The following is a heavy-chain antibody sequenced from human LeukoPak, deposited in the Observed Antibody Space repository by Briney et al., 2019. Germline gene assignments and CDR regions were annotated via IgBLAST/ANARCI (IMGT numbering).Heavy chain of an antibody. J-gene: IGHJ4*02. CDR1: GGSFSGYY. D-gene: IGHD3-10*01. CDR2: INHSGST. Sequence: SETLSLTCAVYGGSFSGYYWSWIRQPPGKGLEWIGEINHSGSTNYNPSLKSRVTISVDTSKNQFSLKLSSVTAADTAVYYCARRGGSGRSFDYWGQGTLVTISS. CDR3: ARRGGSGRSFDY. V-gene: IGHV4-34*01.